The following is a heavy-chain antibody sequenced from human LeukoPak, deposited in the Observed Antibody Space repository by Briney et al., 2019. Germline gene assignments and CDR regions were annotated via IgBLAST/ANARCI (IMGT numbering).Heavy chain of an antibody. V-gene: IGHV1-46*01. CDR1: GYTFTSYY. Sequence: ASVKVSCKASGYTFTSYYMHWVRQAPGQGLEWMGLINLSGGSTNYAQKFQGRVTMTRDTSTSTVYMELSSLRSEDTAVYYCARDPLSLAVDSECFDPWWQGTLVTVSS. CDR3: ARDPLSLAVDSECFDP. CDR2: INLSGGST. J-gene: IGHJ5*02. D-gene: IGHD6-19*01.